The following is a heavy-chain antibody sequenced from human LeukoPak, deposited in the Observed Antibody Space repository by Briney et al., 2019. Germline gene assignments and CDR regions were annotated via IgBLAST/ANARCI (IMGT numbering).Heavy chain of an antibody. CDR2: IIPIFGTA. Sequence: ASVKVSCKASGYTFTSYGISWVRQAPGQGLEWMGWIIPIFGTANYAQKFQGRVTITTDESTSTAYMELSSLRSEDTAVYYCARYDSSGYDAFDIWGQGTMVTVSS. CDR1: GYTFTSYG. V-gene: IGHV1-69*05. D-gene: IGHD3-22*01. CDR3: ARYDSSGYDAFDI. J-gene: IGHJ3*02.